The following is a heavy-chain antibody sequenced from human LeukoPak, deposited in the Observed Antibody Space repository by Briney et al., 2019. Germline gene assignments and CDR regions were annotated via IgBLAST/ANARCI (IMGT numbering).Heavy chain of an antibody. CDR3: ARSSYYDMDV. V-gene: IGHV4-59*01. J-gene: IGHJ6*02. Sequence: SETLSLTCTVSGGSTSSYYWSWIRQPPGKGLEWIGYIHYSGSTNYNPSLKSRVTISIDTSKNQFSLKLSSVTAADTAVYYCARSSYYDMDVWGQGTTVTVSS. CDR1: GGSTSSYY. CDR2: IHYSGST.